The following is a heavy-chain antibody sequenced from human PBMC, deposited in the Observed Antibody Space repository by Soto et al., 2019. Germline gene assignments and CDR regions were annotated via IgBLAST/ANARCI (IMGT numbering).Heavy chain of an antibody. J-gene: IGHJ4*02. CDR3: ARDSDIVLMVYAGHFDY. V-gene: IGHV1-3*01. Sequence: ASVKVSCKASGYTFTSYAMHWVRQAPGQRLEWMGWINAGNGNTKYSQKFQGRVTITRDTSASTAYTELSSLRSEDTAVYYCARDSDIVLMVYAGHFDYWGQGTLVTVSS. CDR1: GYTFTSYA. CDR2: INAGNGNT. D-gene: IGHD2-8*01.